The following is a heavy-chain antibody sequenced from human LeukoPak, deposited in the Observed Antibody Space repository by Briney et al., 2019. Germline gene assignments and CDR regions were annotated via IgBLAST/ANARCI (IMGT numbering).Heavy chain of an antibody. CDR1: GFTFSTYA. J-gene: IGHJ4*02. CDR2: ISYDGSNK. Sequence: PGGSLRLSCAASGFTFSTYAMHWVRQAPGKGLEWVAVISYDGSNKYYADSVKGRFTISRDNSRNTVYLQMNGLTAEDTAVYYCVRPPNTYGYTYFDQWGQGSLATVSS. CDR3: VRPPNTYGYTYFDQ. V-gene: IGHV3-30*04. D-gene: IGHD5-18*01.